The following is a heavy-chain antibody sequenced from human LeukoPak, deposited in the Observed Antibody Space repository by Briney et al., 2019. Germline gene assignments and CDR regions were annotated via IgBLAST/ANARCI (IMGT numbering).Heavy chain of an antibody. CDR2: ISYDGSNK. Sequence: PGGSLRLSCAAPGFTFSSYGMHWVRQAPGKGLEWVAVISYDGSNKYYADSVKGRFTISRDNSKNTLYLQMNSLRAEDTAVYYCAKDRGRIAAAGDYYYGMDVWGQGTTVTVSS. CDR3: AKDRGRIAAAGDYYYGMDV. V-gene: IGHV3-30*18. J-gene: IGHJ6*02. D-gene: IGHD6-13*01. CDR1: GFTFSSYG.